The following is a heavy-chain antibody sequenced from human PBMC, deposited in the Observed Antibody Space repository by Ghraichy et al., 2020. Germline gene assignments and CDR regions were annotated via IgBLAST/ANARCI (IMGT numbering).Heavy chain of an antibody. Sequence: ASVKVSCKASGYTFIGYYLHWVRQAPGQGLEWMGWISPNGDATNYAQEFQGRVTMTRDTSISTAYMELSSLRSDDTAVYYCATERPEDSAISFDYWGQGTLVTVSS. CDR1: GYTFIGYY. D-gene: IGHD1-14*01. CDR2: ISPNGDAT. V-gene: IGHV1-2*02. CDR3: ATERPEDSAISFDY. J-gene: IGHJ4*02.